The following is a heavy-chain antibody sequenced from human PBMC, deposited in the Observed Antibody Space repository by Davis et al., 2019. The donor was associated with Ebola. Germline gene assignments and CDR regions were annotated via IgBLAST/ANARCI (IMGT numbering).Heavy chain of an antibody. V-gene: IGHV4-61*01. J-gene: IGHJ5*02. D-gene: IGHD3-22*01. CDR3: ARDDYDYYDRGKGWFDP. CDR2: IYYSGST. CDR1: GGSISSGRYY. Sequence: PSDTLSLTFTVSGGSISSGRYYWSWIRQPPAKGLEWIGYIYYSGSTNDNPSLKSRVTISVDTSKNQFSLKLSSVTAADTAVYYCARDDYDYYDRGKGWFDPWGQGTLVTVSS.